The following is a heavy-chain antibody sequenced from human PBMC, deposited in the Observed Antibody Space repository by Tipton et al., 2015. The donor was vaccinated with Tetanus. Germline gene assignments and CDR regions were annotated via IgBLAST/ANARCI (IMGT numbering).Heavy chain of an antibody. Sequence: GSLRLSCAASGFTFSSYSMNWVRQAPGKGLEWVSSISSSSSYIYYADSVKGRFTISRDNAKNSLYLQMNSLRAEDTAVYYCARTYYDSSGYLSYFDYWGQGTPVTVSS. D-gene: IGHD3-22*01. CDR3: ARTYYDSSGYLSYFDY. CDR1: GFTFSSYS. CDR2: ISSSSSYI. V-gene: IGHV3-21*01. J-gene: IGHJ4*02.